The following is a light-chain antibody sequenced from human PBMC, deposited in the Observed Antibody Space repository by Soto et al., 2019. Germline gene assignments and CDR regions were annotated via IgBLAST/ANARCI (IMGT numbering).Light chain of an antibody. CDR3: QQYGSSGT. Sequence: EIVMTQSPATLSLSPGERGTLSFRASQSVSSNLAWYQQKPGQAPRLLVYGASTRATGIPDRFSGSGSGTDFTLTISRLEPEDFAVYYCQQYGSSGTFGQGTKVDI. V-gene: IGKV3-20*01. CDR1: QSVSSN. J-gene: IGKJ1*01. CDR2: GAS.